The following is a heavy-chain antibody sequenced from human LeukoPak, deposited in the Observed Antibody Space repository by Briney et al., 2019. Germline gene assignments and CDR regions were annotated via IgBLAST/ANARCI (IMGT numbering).Heavy chain of an antibody. V-gene: IGHV4-59*01. CDR1: GGSIRSYY. Sequence: PSETLSLTCAVSGGSIRSYYWSWIRQPPGKGLEWIGYIYYSGSTNYNPSLKSRVTISVDTSKSQLSLNLRSVTAADTAVYYCARMGGSSSWDLHWFDPWGQGTLVTVSS. CDR2: IYYSGST. CDR3: ARMGGSSSWDLHWFDP. D-gene: IGHD6-13*01. J-gene: IGHJ5*02.